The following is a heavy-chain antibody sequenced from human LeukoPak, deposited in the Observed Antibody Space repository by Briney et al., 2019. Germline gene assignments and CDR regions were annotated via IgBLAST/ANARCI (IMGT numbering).Heavy chain of an antibody. D-gene: IGHD3-10*02. CDR1: GFSFSSSG. CDR3: AREISMFVNAFDL. V-gene: IGHV3-33*01. J-gene: IGHJ3*01. Sequence: GGSLRLSCAASGFSFSSSGMHWVRQAPGKGLEWVAVIWYDGSNEYYADSVKGRFTISRDNSKTTLHLQMNSLRVEDTSVYYCAREISMFVNAFDLWGQGTLVAVSS. CDR2: IWYDGSNE.